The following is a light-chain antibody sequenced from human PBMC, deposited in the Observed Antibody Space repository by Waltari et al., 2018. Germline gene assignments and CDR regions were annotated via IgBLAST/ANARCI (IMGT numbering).Light chain of an antibody. J-gene: IGKJ2*03. Sequence: DVQMTQSPSSLHASVGDRVTITCRASRSISTNLNWYQQKPWKAPNVLIYEASTLQSGVPSRFSGSGSGTDFTLTISSLQPEDFAIYFCQQWYSTVYSFGQGTKLEIK. CDR2: EAS. V-gene: IGKV1-39*01. CDR1: RSISTN. CDR3: QQWYSTVYS.